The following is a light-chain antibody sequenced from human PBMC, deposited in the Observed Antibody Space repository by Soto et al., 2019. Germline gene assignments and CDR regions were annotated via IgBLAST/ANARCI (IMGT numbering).Light chain of an antibody. CDR1: QSVGSK. V-gene: IGKV3-15*01. J-gene: IGKJ1*01. CDR3: HQYNYWPRT. CDR2: DAS. Sequence: EIVMTQSPATLSVSPGERATLSCRASQSVGSKLAWYQQKRGQAPRLLIFDASTRATGVPARFSGSGSGTEFTLTITSLQSEDFSVYFCHQYNYWPRTFGQGTKVEIK.